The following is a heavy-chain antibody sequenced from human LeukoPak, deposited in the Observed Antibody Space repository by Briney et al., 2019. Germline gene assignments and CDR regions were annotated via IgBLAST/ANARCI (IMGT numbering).Heavy chain of an antibody. D-gene: IGHD3-22*01. CDR2: IYRKSDGGTT. CDR3: ARGSNSYDSSDFDH. V-gene: IGHV3-15*01. CDR1: GFTFSNAW. J-gene: IGHJ4*02. Sequence: GGSLRLSCAASGFTFSNAWTNWVRQAPGKGLEWVGRIYRKSDGGTTEHAAPVKGRFTISRDDSKNSFYLQMNSLKSEDTAVYYCARGSNSYDSSDFDHWGQGTLVTVSS.